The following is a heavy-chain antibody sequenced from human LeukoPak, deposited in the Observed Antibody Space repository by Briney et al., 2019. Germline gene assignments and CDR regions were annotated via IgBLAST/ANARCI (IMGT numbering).Heavy chain of an antibody. CDR1: GYTFTSYY. Sequence: ASVEVSCKASGYTFTSYYMHWVRQAPGQGREWMGIINPSGVTTIYAQKFQGRVTVTRDTSTSTVYMELSSLRSEDTAVYYCARDLGGRSGSLDYWGQGTLVTVSS. D-gene: IGHD3-22*01. V-gene: IGHV1-46*01. CDR2: INPSGVTT. CDR3: ARDLGGRSGSLDY. J-gene: IGHJ4*02.